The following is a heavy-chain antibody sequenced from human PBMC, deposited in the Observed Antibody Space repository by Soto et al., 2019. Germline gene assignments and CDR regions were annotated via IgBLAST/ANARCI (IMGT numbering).Heavy chain of an antibody. CDR2: IWYDGSNK. Sequence: QVQLVESGGGLVQPGRSLRLSCAASGFTFSSYGMHWVRQAPGKGLEWVAVIWYDGSNKYYADSVKGRFTISRDNSEDTLYLQMNSLSAGDTAVYYCARVGCDNYFDYWGQGTVVTVCS. D-gene: IGHD2-21*02. CDR3: ARVGCDNYFDY. CDR1: GFTFSSYG. J-gene: IGHJ4*02. V-gene: IGHV3-33*01.